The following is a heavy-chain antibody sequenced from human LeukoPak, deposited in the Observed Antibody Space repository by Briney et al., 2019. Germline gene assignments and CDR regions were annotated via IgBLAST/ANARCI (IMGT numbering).Heavy chain of an antibody. CDR3: TRDLTDY. J-gene: IGHJ4*02. CDR2: IRSKANSYAT. Sequence: GGSLRLPCAASGYTFSGSAMHWVRQASGKGLEWVGRIRSKANSYATAYAASVKGRFTISRDDSKNTAYLQMNSLKTEDTAVYYCTRDLTDYWGQGTLVTVSS. V-gene: IGHV3-73*01. CDR1: GYTFSGSA.